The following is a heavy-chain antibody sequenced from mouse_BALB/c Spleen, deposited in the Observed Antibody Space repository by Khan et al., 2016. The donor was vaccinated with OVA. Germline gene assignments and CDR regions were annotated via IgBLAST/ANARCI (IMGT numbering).Heavy chain of an antibody. J-gene: IGHJ4*01. CDR2: IWSGGST. CDR3: ARAYGSNLGYYAMDY. Sequence: QVQLKESGPGLVAPSQSLSITCTVSGFSLSRYNVHWIRQPPGKGLEWLGMIWSGGSTDYNSAVKSRLSISKDNSKSQVFLKMNSLQTDDTAMYYCARAYGSNLGYYAMDYWGQGTSGTVSS. CDR1: GFSLSRYN. D-gene: IGHD1-1*01. V-gene: IGHV2-6-4*01.